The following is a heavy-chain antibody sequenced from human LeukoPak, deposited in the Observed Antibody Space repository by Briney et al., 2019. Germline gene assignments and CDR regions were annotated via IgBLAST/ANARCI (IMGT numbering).Heavy chain of an antibody. CDR3: ASQYYDFWSGYSPFDY. CDR1: GYTFTGYY. J-gene: IGHJ4*02. D-gene: IGHD3-3*01. V-gene: IGHV1-2*02. CDR2: INPNSGGT. Sequence: ASVKVSCKASGYTFTGYYMHWVRQAPGQGLEWMGWINPNSGGTNYAQKFQGRVTMTRDTSISTAYMELSRLRSDDTAVYYCASQYYDFWSGYSPFDYWGQGTLVTVSS.